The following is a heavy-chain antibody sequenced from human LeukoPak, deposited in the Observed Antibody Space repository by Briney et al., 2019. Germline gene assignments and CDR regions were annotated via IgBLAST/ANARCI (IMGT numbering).Heavy chain of an antibody. D-gene: IGHD2-15*01. CDR2: INHSGST. V-gene: IGHV4-34*01. CDR3: ASLAVAATKNFDY. CDR1: GGSFSGYY. Sequence: PSETLSLTCAVYGGSFSGYYWSWIRQPPGKGLEWIGEINHSGSTNYNPSLKSRVTMSVDTSKNQFSLKLSSVTAADTAVYYCASLAVAATKNFDYWGQGTLVTVSS. J-gene: IGHJ4*02.